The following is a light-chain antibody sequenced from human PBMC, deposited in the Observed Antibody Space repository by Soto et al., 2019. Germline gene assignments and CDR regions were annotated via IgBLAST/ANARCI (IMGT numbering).Light chain of an antibody. J-gene: IGKJ1*01. CDR2: DAS. V-gene: IGKV3-11*01. CDR1: QSVSTY. Sequence: EIVMTQSPATLSLSPGERATLSCRASQSVSTYLAWYQQKPGQPPRLLIYDASTRATGIPARFSGSGSGADFTLTISSLEPEDFAVYYCLQRSDWWTFGQGTKVDIK. CDR3: LQRSDWWT.